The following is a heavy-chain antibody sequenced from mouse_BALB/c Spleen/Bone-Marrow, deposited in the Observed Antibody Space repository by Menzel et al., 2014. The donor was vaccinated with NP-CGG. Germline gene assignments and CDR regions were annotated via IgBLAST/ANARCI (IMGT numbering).Heavy chain of an antibody. Sequence: DVMLVESGGGLVQPGESLKLSCESNEYEFPSHDMSWVRRTPEKRLELVAAINSDGGSTYYPDTMEGRFIISRDNTKKTLYLQMSSLRSEDTALYYCARRGDYDWFAYWGQGTQVTVSA. CDR2: INSDGGST. D-gene: IGHD2-4*01. V-gene: IGHV5-2*01. CDR1: EYEFPSHD. J-gene: IGHJ3*01. CDR3: ARRGDYDWFAY.